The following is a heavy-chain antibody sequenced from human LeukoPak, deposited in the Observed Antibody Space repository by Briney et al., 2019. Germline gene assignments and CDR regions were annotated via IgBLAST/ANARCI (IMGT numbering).Heavy chain of an antibody. V-gene: IGHV3-23*01. Sequence: GGSLRLSCAASGFMFSSYGIHWVRQAPGKGLEWVSSISGSGDNTCYADSVKDRFSISRDNSKTTVSLQMNSLRAEDTAVYYCAKGRGTAVTSAANYWGQGTLVTVSS. CDR1: GFMFSSYG. CDR3: AKGRGTAVTSAANY. J-gene: IGHJ4*02. D-gene: IGHD4-17*01. CDR2: ISGSGDNT.